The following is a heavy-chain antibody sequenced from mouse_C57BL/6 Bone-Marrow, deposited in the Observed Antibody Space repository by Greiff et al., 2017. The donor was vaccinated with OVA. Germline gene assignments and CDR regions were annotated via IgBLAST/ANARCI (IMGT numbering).Heavy chain of an antibody. CDR2: INPSTGGT. D-gene: IGHD2-1*01. J-gene: IGHJ1*03. V-gene: IGHV1-42*01. CDR3: ARPFYYGNYLYWYFDV. Sequence: EVQLQQSGPELVKPGASVKISCKASGYSFTGYYMNWVKQSPEKSLEWIGEINPSTGGTTYNQKFKAKATLTVDKSSSTAYMHLKSLTSEDSAVYYCARPFYYGNYLYWYFDVWGTGTTVTVSS. CDR1: GYSFTGYY.